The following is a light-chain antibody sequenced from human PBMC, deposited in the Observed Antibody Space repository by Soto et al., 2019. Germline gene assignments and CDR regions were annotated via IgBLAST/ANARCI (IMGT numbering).Light chain of an antibody. Sequence: EILLTQSPGTLSLSPGERATLSCRASQSVSPSYLAWYQQRPGQSPRLLIYGASSRATGIPDRFRGRVSRADFTLILSRLEPEDFALYYCQQCARSFGRGTKGDIK. V-gene: IGKV3-20*01. CDR2: GAS. J-gene: IGKJ4*02. CDR1: QSVSPSY. CDR3: QQCARS.